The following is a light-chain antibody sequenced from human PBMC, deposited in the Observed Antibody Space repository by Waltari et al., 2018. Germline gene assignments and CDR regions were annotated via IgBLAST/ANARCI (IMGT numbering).Light chain of an antibody. V-gene: IGLV2-14*03. J-gene: IGLJ2*01. Sequence: QSALTQPASVSGSPGQSITISCTGTSRDVGGYTYVPWYQQHPGKTPKLMIFDVSNRPSGVSNRFSGSKSGNTASLTISGLQAEDEADYYCSSYTSSSTRVFGGGTKLTVL. CDR1: SRDVGGYTY. CDR3: SSYTSSSTRV. CDR2: DVS.